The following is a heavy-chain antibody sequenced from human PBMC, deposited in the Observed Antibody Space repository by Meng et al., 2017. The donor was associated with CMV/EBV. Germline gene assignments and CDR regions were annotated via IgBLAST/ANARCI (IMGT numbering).Heavy chain of an antibody. CDR2: IIPILGIA. CDR1: GDTFSSYA. D-gene: IGHD3-3*01. CDR3: ARVSRYDFWSGIYYYYGMDV. V-gene: IGHV1-69*10. J-gene: IGHJ6*02. Sequence: SVKVSCKASGDTFSSYAISWVRQAPGQGFEWMGGIIPILGIANYAQKFQGRVTITADKSTSTAYMELSSLRSEDTAVYYCARVSRYDFWSGIYYYYGMDVWGQGTTVTVSS.